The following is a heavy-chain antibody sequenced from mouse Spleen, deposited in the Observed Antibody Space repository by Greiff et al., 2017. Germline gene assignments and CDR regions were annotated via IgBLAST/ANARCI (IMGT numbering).Heavy chain of an antibody. V-gene: IGHV1-69*01. Sequence: VQLQQPGAELVMPGASVKLSCKASGYTFTSYWMHWVKQRPGQGLEWIGEIDPSDSYTNYNQKFKGKATLTVDKSSSTAYMQLSSLTSEDSAVYYCAREETTVVPLDYWGQGTTLTVSS. CDR1: GYTFTSYW. CDR3: AREETTVVPLDY. J-gene: IGHJ2*01. D-gene: IGHD1-1*01. CDR2: IDPSDSYT.